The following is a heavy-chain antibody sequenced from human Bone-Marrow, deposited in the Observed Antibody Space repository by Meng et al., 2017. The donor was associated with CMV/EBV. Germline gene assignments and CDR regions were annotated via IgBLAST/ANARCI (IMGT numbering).Heavy chain of an antibody. CDR2: IYYSGTT. Sequence: ESLKISCTVSGDSMRSYYWSWIRQPPGKGLEWIGHIYYSGTTNYNPSLKGRVTISVDTSKNQFSLRLSSVTAADTAVYYCARRSRYGSGWYVDYWGQGTLVTVSS. CDR3: ARRSRYGSGWYVDY. V-gene: IGHV4-59*12. CDR1: GDSMRSYY. J-gene: IGHJ4*02. D-gene: IGHD6-19*01.